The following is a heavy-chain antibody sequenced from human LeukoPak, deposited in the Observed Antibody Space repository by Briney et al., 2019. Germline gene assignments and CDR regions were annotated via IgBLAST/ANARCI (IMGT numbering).Heavy chain of an antibody. V-gene: IGHV3-23*01. CDR1: GFTLSSYG. CDR3: ARNSGWYGIS. CDR2: IEYGESTT. D-gene: IGHD6-19*01. Sequence: GGSLRLSCAASGFTLSSYGMSWIRQAPGKGLEWVSSIEYGESTTHYADSVRGRFTISRDNYKNTLYLQLTSLSDDDTAVYFCARNSGWYGISWGQGTLVIVSS. J-gene: IGHJ4*02.